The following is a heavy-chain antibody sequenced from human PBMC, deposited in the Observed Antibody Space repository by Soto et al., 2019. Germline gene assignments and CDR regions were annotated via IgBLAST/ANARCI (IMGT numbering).Heavy chain of an antibody. CDR3: ALALGPTTGLDY. J-gene: IGHJ4*02. CDR2: IFNSGTT. V-gene: IGHV4-31*02. CDR1: GASTVSHYH. D-gene: IGHD1-26*01. Sequence: QVQLQESGPGLVKPSQTLSLTCSVSGASTVSHYHCTWIRQPPGKGLEGMGYIFNSGTTFYNPSLPSRLSISMDTSGNHFSLELRSVTAADTAVYYCALALGPTTGLDYWGQGTLVTVSS.